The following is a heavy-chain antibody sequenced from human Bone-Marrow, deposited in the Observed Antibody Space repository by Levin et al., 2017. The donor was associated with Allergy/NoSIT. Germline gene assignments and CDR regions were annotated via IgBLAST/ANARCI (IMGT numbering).Heavy chain of an antibody. J-gene: IGHJ4*02. CDR3: SGGTSCSNGGCPD. D-gene: IGHD2-8*01. CDR1: GLTFSSYR. Sequence: LSLTCAASGLTFSSYRTHWVRQAPGKGLVWVSRIESYGSYGSSTNYVDSVKGRFTISRDSSKNTVFLQMNSLRAEDTAVYYCSGGTSCSNGGCPDWGQGTLVTVSS. CDR2: IESYGSYGSST. V-gene: IGHV3-74*01.